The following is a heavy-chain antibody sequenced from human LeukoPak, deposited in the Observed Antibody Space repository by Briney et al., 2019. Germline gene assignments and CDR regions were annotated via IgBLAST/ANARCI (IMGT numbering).Heavy chain of an antibody. CDR1: GGSISSHY. D-gene: IGHD3-16*01. CDR2: IYYSGST. Sequence: SETLSLTCTVSGGSISSHYWSWIRQPPGKGLEWIGYIYYSGSTNYNPSLKSRVTISVDTSKNQFSLKLSSVTAADTAVYYCARETSQKGAHYMDVWGKGTTVTISS. J-gene: IGHJ6*03. CDR3: ARETSQKGAHYMDV. V-gene: IGHV4-59*11.